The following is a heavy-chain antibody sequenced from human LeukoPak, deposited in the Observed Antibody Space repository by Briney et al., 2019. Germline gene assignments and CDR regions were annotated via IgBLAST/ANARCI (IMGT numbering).Heavy chain of an antibody. J-gene: IGHJ4*02. D-gene: IGHD6-13*01. CDR3: AKEVTAAGGNFEY. Sequence: GGSLRLSRAASGFTFSTSIMHWVRQAPGNGLEGVAVISYDGNNKYYADSVKGRFTISRDNSKSTLYVQMNSLRAEDTAVYYCAKEVTAAGGNFEYWGQGTLVTVSS. CDR2: ISYDGNNK. CDR1: GFTFSTSI. V-gene: IGHV3-30*18.